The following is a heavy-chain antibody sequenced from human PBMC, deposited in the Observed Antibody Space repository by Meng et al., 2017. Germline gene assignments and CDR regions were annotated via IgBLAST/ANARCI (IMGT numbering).Heavy chain of an antibody. CDR2: IVYSGST. V-gene: IGHV4-61*01. Sequence: QAQVQQSGRGVVRPSETLALTCTVSGGSVGSGNYYWSWIRQPPGKGLEWIGYIVYSGSTTYNPSLKTRVTISVDTSKNQFSLKLTSVTAADTAVYFCARDVGGDYETLFDYWGQGTLVTVSS. J-gene: IGHJ4*02. CDR3: ARDVGGDYETLFDY. CDR1: GGSVGSGNYY. D-gene: IGHD4-17*01.